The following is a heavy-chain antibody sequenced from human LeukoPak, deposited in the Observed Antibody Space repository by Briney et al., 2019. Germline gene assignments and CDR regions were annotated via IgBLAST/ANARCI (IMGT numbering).Heavy chain of an antibody. V-gene: IGHV4-30-2*01. CDR1: GGSISSGGSS. J-gene: IGHJ3*02. D-gene: IGHD3-3*02. Sequence: SETLSLTCVVSGGSISSGGSSWSWIRQPPGKGLEWIGYIYHGGSTYYNPSLKSRVTISVDRSKNQFSLNLSSVTAADTAVYYCARVISDSTDAFDIWGQGTMVTVSS. CDR2: IYHGGST. CDR3: ARVISDSTDAFDI.